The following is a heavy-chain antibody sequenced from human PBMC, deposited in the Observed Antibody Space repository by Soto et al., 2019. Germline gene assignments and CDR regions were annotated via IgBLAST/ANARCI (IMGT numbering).Heavy chain of an antibody. CDR3: ARGTGWLPDL. V-gene: IGHV4-59*01. Sequence: QVQLQESGPGLVKSSETLSLTCTVSGGSMTSYYWTWIRQSPGKGLEWIGYIYSSGNTNYNPSLKSRVTISVDKSKHQFSLKLTSMTAADSAVYYCARGTGWLPDLWGQGTLVTVST. CDR1: GGSMTSYY. J-gene: IGHJ4*02. CDR2: IYSSGNT. D-gene: IGHD3-22*01.